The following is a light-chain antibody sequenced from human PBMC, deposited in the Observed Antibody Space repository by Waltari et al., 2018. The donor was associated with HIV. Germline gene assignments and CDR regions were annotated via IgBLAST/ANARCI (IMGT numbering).Light chain of an antibody. J-gene: IGKJ5*01. V-gene: IGKV1-12*01. CDR2: GAF. CDR1: QDINSW. CDR3: QQSNSFPLT. Sequence: QMTQSPSSLSASVGDTVTISCRASQDINSWLAWYQQRAGRAPRLLISGAFTLQSGVPSRFSGNGSVTDFTLTISSLQPEDFATYFCQQSNSFPLTFGPGTRLEVK.